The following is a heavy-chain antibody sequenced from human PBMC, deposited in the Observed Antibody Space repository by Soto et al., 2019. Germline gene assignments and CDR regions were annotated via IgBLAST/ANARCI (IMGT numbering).Heavy chain of an antibody. V-gene: IGHV1-3*01. CDR3: ARDRAPVTVKAFDI. CDR2: INAGNGNT. Sequence: ASVKVSCKASGYTFTSYGMHWVRQAPGQRLEWMGWINAGNGNTKYSQKFQGRVTITRDTSASTAYMELSSLRSEDTAVYYCARDRAPVTVKAFDIWGQGTMVTVSS. D-gene: IGHD4-4*01. CDR1: GYTFTSYG. J-gene: IGHJ3*02.